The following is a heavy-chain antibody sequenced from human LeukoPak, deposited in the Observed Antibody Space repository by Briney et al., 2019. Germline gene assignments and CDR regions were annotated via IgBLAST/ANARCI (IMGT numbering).Heavy chain of an antibody. J-gene: IGHJ1*01. Sequence: PGGSLRLSCAASGFTFSSFGTHWVRQGPGKGLDWVAFIRYDGSDEYYADSVKGRFAISRDNPKNTLYLQMNGLRVEDTAVYYCASPAVAGTGPNWGQGTLVTVSS. CDR2: IRYDGSDE. D-gene: IGHD6-19*01. V-gene: IGHV3-30*02. CDR3: ASPAVAGTGPN. CDR1: GFTFSSFG.